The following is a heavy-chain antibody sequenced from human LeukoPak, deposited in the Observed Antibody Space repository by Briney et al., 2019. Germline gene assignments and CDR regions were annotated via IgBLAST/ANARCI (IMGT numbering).Heavy chain of an antibody. CDR2: IYHSGSP. V-gene: IGHV4-38-2*02. D-gene: IGHD6-13*01. Sequence: SETLSLTCTVSGYSISSGYYWGWIRQTPGKGLEWIGSIYHSGSPYYNPSLKSRVTISVDTSTNQFSLKLSSVTAADTAVYHCARAIAAAGTSFYFDYWGQGTLVTVSS. J-gene: IGHJ4*02. CDR1: GYSISSGYY. CDR3: ARAIAAAGTSFYFDY.